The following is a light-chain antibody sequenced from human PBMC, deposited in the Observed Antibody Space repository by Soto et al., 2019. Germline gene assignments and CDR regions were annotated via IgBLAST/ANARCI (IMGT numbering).Light chain of an antibody. V-gene: IGKV3-20*01. J-gene: IGKJ2*01. CDR3: QQYGTSPPYT. CDR1: QSVSSSN. CDR2: AAS. Sequence: EIVLTQSPVTLSLSPGERATLSCRASQSVSSSNLAWYQQKPGQAPRLLIYAASSRATGIQDRFSGSGSGADFPLTISRLEPEDFAVYYCQQYGTSPPYTFGQGTKVEIK.